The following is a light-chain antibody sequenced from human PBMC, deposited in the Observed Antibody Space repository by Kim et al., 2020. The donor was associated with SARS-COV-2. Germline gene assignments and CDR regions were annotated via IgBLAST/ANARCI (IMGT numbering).Light chain of an antibody. Sequence: PGGTVTPHCAASTGAVTSGSYPNWFQQKPGQAPRALIYCTTHKHSRTPAPFSGSLLGGKAALTLSGVQPEDEAEYYCLLYYGGAQLFGGGTQLTVL. CDR3: LLYYGGAQL. CDR2: CTT. J-gene: IGLJ3*02. V-gene: IGLV7-43*01. CDR1: TGAVTSGSY.